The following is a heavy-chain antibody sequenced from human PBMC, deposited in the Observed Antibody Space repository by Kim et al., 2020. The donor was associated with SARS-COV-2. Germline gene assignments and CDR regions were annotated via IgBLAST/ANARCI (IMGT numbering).Heavy chain of an antibody. CDR1: GYTFTGYY. CDR3: ATFQGYCSGGSCYVNWFDP. J-gene: IGHJ5*02. Sequence: ASVKVSCKASGYTFTGYYMHWVRQAPGQGLEWMGWINPNSGGTNYAQKFQGRVTMTRDTSISTAYMELSRLRSDDTAVYYCATFQGYCSGGSCYVNWFDPWGQGTLVTVSS. V-gene: IGHV1-2*02. CDR2: INPNSGGT. D-gene: IGHD2-15*01.